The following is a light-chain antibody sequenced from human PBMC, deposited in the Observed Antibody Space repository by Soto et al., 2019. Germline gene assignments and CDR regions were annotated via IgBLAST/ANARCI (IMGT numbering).Light chain of an antibody. J-gene: IGKJ4*01. CDR2: KAP. Sequence: DIQMTQSPSTLSASVGDRVTITCRASQSVSTWLAWYQQKPGKAPKLLIYKAPSLESGVPSRFSGSGSGTEFTLTISSLMPDEFGTYYCQQYSDYPLSFGGGTKVEIK. V-gene: IGKV1-5*03. CDR3: QQYSDYPLS. CDR1: QSVSTW.